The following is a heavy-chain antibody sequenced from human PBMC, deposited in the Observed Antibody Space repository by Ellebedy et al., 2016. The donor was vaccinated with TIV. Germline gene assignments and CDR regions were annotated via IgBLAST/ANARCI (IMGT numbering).Heavy chain of an antibody. J-gene: IGHJ4*02. CDR2: IYYSGST. CDR1: AGSISSYY. D-gene: IGHD5-18*01. CDR3: ARELRGYSYVIDY. Sequence: SETLSLTCTVSAGSISSYYWSWIRQPPVKGLEWIGYIYYSGSTNYNPSLKSRVTISVDTSKNQFSLKLSSVTAADTAVYYCARELRGYSYVIDYWGQGTLVTVSS. V-gene: IGHV4-59*01.